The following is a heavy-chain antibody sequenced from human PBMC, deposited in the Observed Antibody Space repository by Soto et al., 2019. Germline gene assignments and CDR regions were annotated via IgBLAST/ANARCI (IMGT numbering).Heavy chain of an antibody. J-gene: IGHJ5*02. CDR1: GGSISSYY. CDR2: IYYSGST. CDR3: ATKTISVPGHA. D-gene: IGHD6-19*01. V-gene: IGHV4-59*01. Sequence: SGTLSLTCSVSGGSISSYYWSWIRQPPGKGLEWIAYIYYSGSTSYNPSLKSRVSISLDTSKNQFSLKLSSVTAADTAVYYCATKTISVPGHAWGQGILVTVSS.